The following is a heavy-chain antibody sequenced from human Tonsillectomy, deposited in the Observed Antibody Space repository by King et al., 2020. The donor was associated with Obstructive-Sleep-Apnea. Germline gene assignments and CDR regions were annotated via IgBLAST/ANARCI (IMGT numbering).Heavy chain of an antibody. D-gene: IGHD4-23*01. CDR2: IYSSGST. J-gene: IGHJ6*02. Sequence: QLQESGPGLVKPSETLSLTCTVSGGSISSYYWSWIRQPPGKGLEWIGYIYSSGSTNYNPPLKSRVTISVDTSKNQFSLKLSSVTAADTAVYYCARTVVTDYYYYYYGMDVWGQGTTVTVSS. V-gene: IGHV4-59*08. CDR3: ARTVVTDYYYYYYGMDV. CDR1: GGSISSYY.